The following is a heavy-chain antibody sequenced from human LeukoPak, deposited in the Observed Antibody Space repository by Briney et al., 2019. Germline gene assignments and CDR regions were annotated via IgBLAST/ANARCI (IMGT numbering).Heavy chain of an antibody. CDR2: INPSGGST. D-gene: IGHD2-2*01. CDR3: ARDRPGGVPAATSLDY. V-gene: IGHV1-46*01. CDR1: GYTFTSFH. Sequence: ASVKVSCKTSGYTFTSFHMHWVRQAPGQGLEWMGIINPSGGSTSYAQKFQGRVTMTRDTSTSTVYMELSSLRSEDTAVYYCARDRPGGVPAATSLDYWGQGTLVTVSS. J-gene: IGHJ4*02.